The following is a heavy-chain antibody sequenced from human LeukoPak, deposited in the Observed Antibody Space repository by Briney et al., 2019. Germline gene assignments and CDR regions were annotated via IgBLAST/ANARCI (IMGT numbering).Heavy chain of an antibody. CDR1: GFTFSDYA. D-gene: IGHD7-27*01. J-gene: IGHJ4*02. V-gene: IGHV3-23*01. Sequence: PGGSLRLSCAASGFTFSDYAINWVRQAPGKRLEWVSSISRGGVITYYADSVKGRFTISRDNSNNTLYLHMNSLRAEDTAVYYCVSRAGSPWGPFDDWGQGTQVTVSS. CDR3: VSRAGSPWGPFDD. CDR2: ISRGGVIT.